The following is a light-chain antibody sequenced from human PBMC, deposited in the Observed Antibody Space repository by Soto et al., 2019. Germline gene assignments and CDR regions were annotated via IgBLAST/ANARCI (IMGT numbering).Light chain of an antibody. CDR2: DVN. J-gene: IGLJ2*01. CDR1: SSDVGGYNY. CDR3: SSYTSINTLGV. V-gene: IGLV2-14*01. Sequence: QSALTQPASVSGSPGQSITISCTGTSSDVGGYNYVSWYQQHPGKAPKLMIYDVNNRPSGVSNRFSGSKSGNTASLTISGLQAEDEADYYCSSYTSINTLGVFGGGTKVTVL.